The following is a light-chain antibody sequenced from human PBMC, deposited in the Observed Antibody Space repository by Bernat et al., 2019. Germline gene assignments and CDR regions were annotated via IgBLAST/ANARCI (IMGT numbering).Light chain of an antibody. Sequence: EIVLTQSPATLSLSPGERATLSCRASQSVTNYLAWYQQKPGQAPRLLIYDATSRATGISDTLSGSGSGTDFTLTISRLEPEDVAVYYCQQYRSSPITFGQGTKVEIK. CDR3: QQYRSSPIT. CDR2: DAT. CDR1: QSVTNY. V-gene: IGKV3-20*01. J-gene: IGKJ1*01.